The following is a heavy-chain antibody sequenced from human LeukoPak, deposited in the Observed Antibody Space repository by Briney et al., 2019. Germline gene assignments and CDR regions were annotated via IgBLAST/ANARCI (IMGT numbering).Heavy chain of an antibody. J-gene: IGHJ4*02. Sequence: GGSLRLSCAASGFTFSSYGMHWVRQAPGKGLEWVAVISYDGSNKYYADSVKGRFTISRDNSKNTLYLRMNSLRAEDTAVYYCAKADQWLDLDYWGQGTLVTVSS. CDR1: GFTFSSYG. D-gene: IGHD6-19*01. CDR2: ISYDGSNK. V-gene: IGHV3-30*18. CDR3: AKADQWLDLDY.